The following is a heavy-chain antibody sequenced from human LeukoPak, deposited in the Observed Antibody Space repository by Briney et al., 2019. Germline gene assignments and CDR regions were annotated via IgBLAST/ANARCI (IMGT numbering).Heavy chain of an antibody. J-gene: IGHJ6*03. Sequence: ASVKVSCKASGDTFSSYSINWVRQAPGQGLEWMGGIIPIFDTSKSAQNLQGRVTITADKSTSTVYMELSSLRSDDTAVYYCARGARKSTYWYGESKDYYYYMDVWGQGTTVTVSS. V-gene: IGHV1-69*06. CDR2: IIPIFDTS. D-gene: IGHD2-8*02. CDR1: GDTFSSYS. CDR3: ARGARKSTYWYGESKDYYYYMDV.